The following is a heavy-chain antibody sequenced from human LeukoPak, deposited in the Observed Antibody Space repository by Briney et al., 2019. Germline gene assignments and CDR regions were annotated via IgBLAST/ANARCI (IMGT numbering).Heavy chain of an antibody. Sequence: GGSLRLSCAASGFTFRNYGMHWVRQAPGKGLDWVAVISYDGSNKYYADSVKGRSTISRDNSKNTLYLQMNSLRAEDTAVYYCAKVRYFGPSAFDIWGQGTMVTVSS. V-gene: IGHV3-30*18. CDR2: ISYDGSNK. CDR3: AKVRYFGPSAFDI. J-gene: IGHJ3*02. D-gene: IGHD3-9*01. CDR1: GFTFRNYG.